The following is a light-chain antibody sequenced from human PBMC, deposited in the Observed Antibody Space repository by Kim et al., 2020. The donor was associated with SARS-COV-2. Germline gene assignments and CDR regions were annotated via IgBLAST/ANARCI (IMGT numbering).Light chain of an antibody. J-gene: IGLJ3*02. CDR3: QSYDSSNQV. CDR2: EDN. CDR1: GGSIASNY. V-gene: IGLV6-57*02. Sequence: GTTVTISGPGSGGSIASNYVQWCQQRPGSAPTTVIYEDNQRPSGVPDRFSGSIDSSSNSASLTISGLKTEDEADYYCQSYDSSNQVFGGGTQLTVL.